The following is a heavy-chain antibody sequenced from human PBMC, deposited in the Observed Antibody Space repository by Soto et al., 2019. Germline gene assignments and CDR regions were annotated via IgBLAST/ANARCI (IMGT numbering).Heavy chain of an antibody. J-gene: IGHJ4*02. CDR3: AKAHGLYSGSYTKVIDF. V-gene: IGHV3-30*18. CDR1: GFTFSDYG. D-gene: IGHD1-26*01. Sequence: GGSLRLSCAASGFTFSDYGMHWVRQAPGEGLEWVTFISYVGSHEYYADSAKGRFTVARDNYENTMHLQIYSLIPEDAALYYCAKAHGLYSGSYTKVIDFWGQGTLVTVSS. CDR2: ISYVGSHE.